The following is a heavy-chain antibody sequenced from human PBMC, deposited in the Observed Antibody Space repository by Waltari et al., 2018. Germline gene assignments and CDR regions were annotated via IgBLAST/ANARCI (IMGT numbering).Heavy chain of an antibody. J-gene: IGHJ4*02. Sequence: QVQLQESGPGLVKPSGTLSLTCAVSGGSISSSNWWSWVRQPPGKGLEWIGEIYHSGGTNDNPSLKGRVTRSVDKAKNQFSRKLSSVTAADTAVYYCARDLLAAAGRCGFDYWGQGTLVTVSS. V-gene: IGHV4-4*02. CDR1: GGSISSSNW. D-gene: IGHD6-13*01. CDR2: IYHSGGT. CDR3: ARDLLAAAGRCGFDY.